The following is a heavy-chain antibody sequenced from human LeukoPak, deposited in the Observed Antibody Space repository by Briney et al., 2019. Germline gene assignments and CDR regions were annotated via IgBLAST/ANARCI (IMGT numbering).Heavy chain of an antibody. CDR2: ISNSGSST. J-gene: IGHJ4*01. CDR3: PKDRRIVMPSFAY. Sequence: GGSLRLSCAASGFTFTSYAMTWVRQAPGKGLEWVSGISNSGSSTYYADSVKGRFTISRDNSRNTLYLQLSSLRAEDTTAYYCPKDRRIVMPSFAYWGQEPWSPSPQ. CDR1: GFTFTSYA. V-gene: IGHV3-23*01. D-gene: IGHD2/OR15-2a*01.